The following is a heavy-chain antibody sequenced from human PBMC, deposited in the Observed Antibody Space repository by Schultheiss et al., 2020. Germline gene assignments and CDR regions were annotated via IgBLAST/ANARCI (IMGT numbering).Heavy chain of an antibody. Sequence: GGSLRLSCAASGFTFSSYGMHWVRQAPGKGLEWVAVIWYDGSNKYYADSVKGRFTISRDNSKNTLYLQMNSLRAEDTAVYYCAKFIASSPLGYYFDYWGQGTLVTVSS. CDR3: AKFIASSPLGYYFDY. CDR1: GFTFSSYG. J-gene: IGHJ4*02. CDR2: IWYDGSNK. V-gene: IGHV3-33*06. D-gene: IGHD6-13*01.